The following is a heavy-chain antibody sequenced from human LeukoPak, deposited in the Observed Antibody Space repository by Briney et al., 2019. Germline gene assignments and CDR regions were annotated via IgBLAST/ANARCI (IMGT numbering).Heavy chain of an antibody. J-gene: IGHJ5*02. CDR1: GGTFSSYA. CDR2: IIPILGIA. CDR3: ARDPPRGYDIHLLDP. Sequence: GASVKVSCKASGGTFSSYAISWVRQAPGQGLEWMGRIIPILGIANYAQKFQGRVTITADKSTSTAYMELSSLRSEDTAVYYCARDPPRGYDIHLLDPWGQGTLVTVSS. D-gene: IGHD3-9*01. V-gene: IGHV1-69*04.